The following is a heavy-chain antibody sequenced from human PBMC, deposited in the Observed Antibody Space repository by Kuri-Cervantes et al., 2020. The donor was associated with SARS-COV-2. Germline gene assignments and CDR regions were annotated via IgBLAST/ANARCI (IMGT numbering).Heavy chain of an antibody. D-gene: IGHD2-21*02. V-gene: IGHV3-15*01. CDR1: GFTFSNAW. J-gene: IGHJ4*02. Sequence: GESLKISCAASGFTFSNAWMSWVRQAPGKGLEWVGRIKSKTDGGTTDYAAPVKGRFTISRDDSKNTLYLQMNSLRAEDTAVYYCAKDPIVVVTASDTFDYWGQGTLVTVSS. CDR3: AKDPIVVVTASDTFDY. CDR2: IKSKTDGGTT.